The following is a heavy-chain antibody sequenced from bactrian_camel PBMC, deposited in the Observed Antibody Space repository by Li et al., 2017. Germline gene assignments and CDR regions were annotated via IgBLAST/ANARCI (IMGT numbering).Heavy chain of an antibody. CDR1: GATFSRAC. D-gene: IGHD3*01. CDR3: AIEGTGGYCSLRALALGY. J-gene: IGHJ6*01. V-gene: IGHV3S40*01. CDR2: IDRDGEQ. Sequence: DVQLVESGGGSVQAGGSLRLSFVVSGATFSRACMGWFRQTPGKEREGVAVIDRDGEQKFADSVKGRFSISKDDEKNIIYLQMNSLKLEDTAMYYCAIEGTGGYCSLRALALGYWDQGTQVTVS.